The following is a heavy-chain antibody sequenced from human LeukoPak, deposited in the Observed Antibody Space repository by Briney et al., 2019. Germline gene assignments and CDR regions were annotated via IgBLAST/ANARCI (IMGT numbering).Heavy chain of an antibody. CDR1: GFTFSGYA. CDR2: IWFDGSNT. D-gene: IGHD1-26*01. J-gene: IGHJ3*02. Sequence: GGSLRLSCTPSGFTFSGYAMHRVRQAPGKGLGWVAVIWFDGSNTYYADSVKGRFTISRDNSKNTLYLQMNSLRAEDTAVYYCARGAQSGGYSGPFDIWGQGTMVTVSS. V-gene: IGHV3-33*01. CDR3: ARGAQSGGYSGPFDI.